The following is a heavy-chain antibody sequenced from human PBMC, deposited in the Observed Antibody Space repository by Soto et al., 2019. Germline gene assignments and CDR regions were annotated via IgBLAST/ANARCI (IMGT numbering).Heavy chain of an antibody. V-gene: IGHV4-34*01. D-gene: IGHD6-25*01. CDR1: GGSLRGYY. J-gene: IGHJ4*02. CDR3: ARMWSGYNSD. CDR2: INHGGST. Sequence: PSETLSLTCAVYGGSLRGYYWSWIRQPPGKGLEWIGEINHGGSTNYNPSLKSRVTISVDTSKNQFSLKLRSVTAADTAVYYCARMWSGYNSDWRQGTLVIVSS.